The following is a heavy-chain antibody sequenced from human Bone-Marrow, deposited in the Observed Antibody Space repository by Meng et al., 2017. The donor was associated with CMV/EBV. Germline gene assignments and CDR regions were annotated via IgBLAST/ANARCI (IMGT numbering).Heavy chain of an antibody. CDR1: GFTFRSYS. Sequence: GESLKISCAASGFTFRSYSMNWVRQAPGKGLEWVSSISSSSSYIYYADSVKGRFTISRDNAKNSLYLQMNSLRAEDTAVYYCAREREMATISGFDYWGQGTLVTVSS. D-gene: IGHD5-24*01. CDR3: AREREMATISGFDY. CDR2: ISSSSSYI. V-gene: IGHV3-21*01. J-gene: IGHJ4*02.